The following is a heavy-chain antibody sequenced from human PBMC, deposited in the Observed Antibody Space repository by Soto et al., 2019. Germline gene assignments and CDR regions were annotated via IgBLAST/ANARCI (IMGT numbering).Heavy chain of an antibody. CDR1: GVSISSTSYN. V-gene: IGHV4-39*07. CDR3: ARERGGYGLFDS. Sequence: SETLSLTCNVSGVSISSTSYNWGWIRQPPGKGLEWIGYIYPSGMPFYNPSLRSRVTISIDRSNDQFSLNLKSVTAADTAVYYCARERGGYGLFDSGGQGTLVTVSS. D-gene: IGHD5-18*01. CDR2: IYPSGMP. J-gene: IGHJ4*02.